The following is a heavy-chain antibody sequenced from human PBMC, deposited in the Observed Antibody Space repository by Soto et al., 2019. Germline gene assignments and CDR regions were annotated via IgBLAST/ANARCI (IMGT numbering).Heavy chain of an antibody. D-gene: IGHD3-10*01. Sequence: QVQLQQWGAGLLRPSETLSLTCAFYGGSFDDFYWSWVRQSPGKGLEWVGEISHDGGTNYSPSLESRVSISVDTSKNQFSLHLRSVPAADTGLYYCARGQLVWYGDLTPYHRDMDVWGQGTTVTVSS. CDR3: ARGQLVWYGDLTPYHRDMDV. CDR1: GGSFDDFY. J-gene: IGHJ6*02. V-gene: IGHV4-34*02. CDR2: ISHDGGT.